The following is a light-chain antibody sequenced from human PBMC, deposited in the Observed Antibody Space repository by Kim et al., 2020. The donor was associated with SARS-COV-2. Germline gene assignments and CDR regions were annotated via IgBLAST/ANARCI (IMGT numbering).Light chain of an antibody. CDR2: GAT. CDR1: QSVSTN. CDR3: QQYNTWLTT. V-gene: IGKV3D-15*01. Sequence: VSPGERATLSCRASQSVSTNLAWYQQKPGQAPRLLIYGATTRATGIPARIGGSGSGTEFTLTISSLQSEDFAVYYCQQYNTWLTTFGQGTRLEIK. J-gene: IGKJ5*01.